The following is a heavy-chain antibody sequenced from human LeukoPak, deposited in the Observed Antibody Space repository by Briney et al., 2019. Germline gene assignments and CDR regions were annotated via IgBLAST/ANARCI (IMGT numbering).Heavy chain of an antibody. CDR3: ARHGSITMVRGRLRYYYMDV. J-gene: IGHJ6*03. V-gene: IGHV3-53*01. Sequence: GGSLRLSCAASGFTVSSNYMSWVRQAPGKGLEWVSVIYSGGSTFYADSVKGRFTISRDNSKNTLYLQMNSLRAEDTAVYYCARHGSITMVRGRLRYYYMDVWGKGTTVTVSS. CDR2: IYSGGST. D-gene: IGHD3-10*01. CDR1: GFTVSSNY.